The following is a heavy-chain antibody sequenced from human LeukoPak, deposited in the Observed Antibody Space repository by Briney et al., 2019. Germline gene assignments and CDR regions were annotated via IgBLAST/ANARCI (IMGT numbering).Heavy chain of an antibody. CDR3: AKSNEAWQGPFHM. D-gene: IGHD2-8*01. V-gene: IGHV3-23*01. CDR2: LSGSGGTT. J-gene: IGHJ3*02. Sequence: GGSLRLSCSASGFSFSSYAMSWVRQAPGKGLEWVSHLSGSGGTTFRADSVKGRFTISRDNSKSTLFLQMNSLRAEDTAVYYCAKSNEAWQGPFHMWGQGTMVSVSS. CDR1: GFSFSSYA.